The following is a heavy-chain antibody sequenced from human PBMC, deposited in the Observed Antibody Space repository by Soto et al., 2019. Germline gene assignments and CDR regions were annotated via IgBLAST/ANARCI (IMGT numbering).Heavy chain of an antibody. J-gene: IGHJ4*02. V-gene: IGHV1-8*01. D-gene: IGHD3-10*01. CDR2: MNPNSGDT. CDR3: AIGELLWFGELLR. CDR1: GYTFTSYE. Sequence: QVQLVQSGAEVKKPGASVKVSCKASGYTFTSYEINWVRQATGQGLEWKGWMNPNSGDTGYAQKFQGRVTMTRNTSISTAYMELSSLRSEDTAVYYCAIGELLWFGELLRWGQGTLVTVSS.